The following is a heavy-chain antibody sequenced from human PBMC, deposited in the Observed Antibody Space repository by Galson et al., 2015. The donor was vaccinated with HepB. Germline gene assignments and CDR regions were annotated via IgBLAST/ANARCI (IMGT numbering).Heavy chain of an antibody. CDR1: GYIFLNYG. CDR3: ARARRCVVPAAMGY. D-gene: IGHD2-2*01. V-gene: IGHV1-18*04. J-gene: IGHJ4*02. CDR2: ISVDNGNT. Sequence: SVKVSCKASGYIFLNYGISWVRQAPGQGLEWMGWISVDNGNTNYAQKFQGRVTMTTDTSTSTAYMELRSLRSDDTAVYYCARARRCVVPAAMGYWGQGTLVTVSS.